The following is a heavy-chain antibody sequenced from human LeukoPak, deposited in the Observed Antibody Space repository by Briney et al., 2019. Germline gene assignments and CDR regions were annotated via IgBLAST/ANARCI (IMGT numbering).Heavy chain of an antibody. J-gene: IGHJ4*02. D-gene: IGHD6-19*01. Sequence: ASVKVSCKAPGYTLTGYYMHWVRQAPGQGLEWMGWINPNSGGTNYAQKFQGRVTMTRDTSISTAYMELSRLRSDDTAVYYCARAIAVAGTSFDYWGQGTLVTVSS. CDR3: ARAIAVAGTSFDY. V-gene: IGHV1-2*02. CDR1: GYTLTGYY. CDR2: INPNSGGT.